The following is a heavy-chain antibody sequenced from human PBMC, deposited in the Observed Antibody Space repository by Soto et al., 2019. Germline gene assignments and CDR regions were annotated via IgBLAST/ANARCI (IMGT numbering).Heavy chain of an antibody. J-gene: IGHJ4*02. V-gene: IGHV3-15*01. CDR3: ATDQGIAVAEGPFDY. Sequence: EVQLVESGGGXXXXGGSLRLSCAASGFSFTNAYMSWVRQAPGKGLEWVGRIKSKTDGGTIDYAAPVKGRFTISRDDSKSTLHLQMNSLKAEDTAVYYCATDQGIAVAEGPFDYWGQGTLVTVSS. D-gene: IGHD6-19*01. CDR2: IKSKTDGGTI. CDR1: GFSFTNAY.